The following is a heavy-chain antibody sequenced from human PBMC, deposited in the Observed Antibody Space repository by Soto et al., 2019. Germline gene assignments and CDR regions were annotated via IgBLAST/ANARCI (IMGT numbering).Heavy chain of an antibody. D-gene: IGHD5-12*01. CDR2: VKDGGHT. Sequence: QVQLQQWGAGLLKPSETLSLNCAVTGGSLSGYYWSWIRQPPGKGLEWIGEVKDGGHTNYSPSLRGGVTTSSDTANNQFSVRLNSVTAADTGVYYCARGQEGVVATHWDQGSLVTVSS. J-gene: IGHJ4*02. V-gene: IGHV4-34*01. CDR1: GGSLSGYY. CDR3: ARGQEGVVATH.